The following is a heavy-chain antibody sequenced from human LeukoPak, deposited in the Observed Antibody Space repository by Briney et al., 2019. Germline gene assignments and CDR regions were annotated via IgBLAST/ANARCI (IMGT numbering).Heavy chain of an antibody. CDR1: GFSFSSYS. V-gene: IGHV3-7*03. CDR2: IKQDGSEK. J-gene: IGHJ5*02. D-gene: IGHD3-10*02. Sequence: GGSLRLSCAASGFSFSSYSVNWVRQAPGKGLEWVANIKQDGSEKNYVDSVKGRFTISRDNAKNSLDLQMNSLRSEDTAVYYCARFYVRGSAPFDPWGQGTLVTVSS. CDR3: ARFYVRGSAPFDP.